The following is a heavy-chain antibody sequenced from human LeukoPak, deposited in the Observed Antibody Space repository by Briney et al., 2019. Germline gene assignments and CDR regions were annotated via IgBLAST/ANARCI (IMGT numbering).Heavy chain of an antibody. Sequence: GGSLRLSCAASGFIFGSYAMRWVRQAPGKGLEWVSSIAGSGSRTDYADSVKGRFTISRDNSENTLFLQMNSLRPEDTAVYYCAKVREDEHYYDSSGYYYNAFDIWGQGTTVTVSS. CDR3: AKVREDEHYYDSSGYYYNAFDI. CDR2: IAGSGSRT. CDR1: GFIFGSYA. D-gene: IGHD3-22*01. J-gene: IGHJ3*02. V-gene: IGHV3-23*01.